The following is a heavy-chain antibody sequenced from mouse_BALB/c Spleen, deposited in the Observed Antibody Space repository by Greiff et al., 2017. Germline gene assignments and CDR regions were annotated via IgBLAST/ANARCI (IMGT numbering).Heavy chain of an antibody. Sequence: EVQLVESGPELVKPGASVKMSCKASGYIFTSYVMHWVKQKPGQGLEWIGYINPYNDGTKYNEKFKGKATLTSDKSSSTAYMELSSLTSEDSAVYYCAREGPGYLFDYWGQGTTLTVSS. J-gene: IGHJ2*01. CDR3: AREGPGYLFDY. CDR2: INPYNDGT. CDR1: GYIFTSYV. D-gene: IGHD2-2*01. V-gene: IGHV1-14*01.